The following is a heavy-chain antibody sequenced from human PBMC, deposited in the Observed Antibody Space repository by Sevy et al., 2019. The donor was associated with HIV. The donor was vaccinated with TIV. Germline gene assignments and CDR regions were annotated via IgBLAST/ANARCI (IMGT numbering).Heavy chain of an antibody. D-gene: IGHD3-10*01. V-gene: IGHV3-23*01. CDR1: RFTFSSYA. CDR3: AKDREWLWFGEADV. J-gene: IGHJ6*04. Sequence: GGSLRLSCAASRFTFSSYAMSWVRQAPGKGLEWVSAISGSGGSTYYADSVKGRFTISRDNSKNTLYLQMNSLRAEDTAVYYCAKDREWLWFGEADVWGKGTTVTVSS. CDR2: ISGSGGST.